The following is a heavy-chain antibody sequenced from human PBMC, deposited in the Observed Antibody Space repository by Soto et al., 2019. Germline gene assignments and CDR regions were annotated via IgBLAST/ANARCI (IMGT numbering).Heavy chain of an antibody. J-gene: IGHJ3*02. D-gene: IGHD6-13*01. V-gene: IGHV3-23*01. Sequence: EVQLLESGGGLVQPGGSLRLSCAASGFTFSSYAMSWVRQAPGRGLEWVSAISGSGGSTYYADSVKGRFTISRDNSKNTLYLQMNSLRAEHPAVYYCAKDQQPLGPHDAFDIWGQGTMVTVSS. CDR2: ISGSGGST. CDR1: GFTFSSYA. CDR3: AKDQQPLGPHDAFDI.